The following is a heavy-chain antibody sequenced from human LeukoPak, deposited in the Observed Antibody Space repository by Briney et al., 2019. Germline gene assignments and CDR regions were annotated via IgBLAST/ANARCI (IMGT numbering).Heavy chain of an antibody. J-gene: IGHJ4*02. CDR2: IWYDGSNK. D-gene: IGHD2-15*01. CDR3: AKDLRDSRFLPRRYCSGGSCYQGIDY. Sequence: PGGSLRLSCAASGFTFSSYGMHWVRQAPGKGLEWVAVIWYDGSNKYYADSVKGRFTISRDNSKNTLYLQMNSLRAEDTAVYYCAKDLRDSRFLPRRYCSGGSCYQGIDYWGQGTLVTVSS. V-gene: IGHV3-30*02. CDR1: GFTFSSYG.